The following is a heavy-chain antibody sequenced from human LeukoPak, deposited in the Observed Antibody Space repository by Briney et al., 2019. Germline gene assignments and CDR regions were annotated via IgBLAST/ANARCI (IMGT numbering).Heavy chain of an antibody. D-gene: IGHD3-22*01. J-gene: IGHJ4*02. V-gene: IGHV1-18*01. CDR2: ISGYNGNT. CDR1: GYTFTTYA. CDR3: ARSYYDSSGHLDY. Sequence: ASVTVSCTASGYTFTTYAISWVRQAPGQGLEWMGWISGYNGNTVYAQQFQGRVTMTTDTSTSTVYMDLGSVRSDDTAEYYCARSYYDSSGHLDYWGQGTLVTVSS.